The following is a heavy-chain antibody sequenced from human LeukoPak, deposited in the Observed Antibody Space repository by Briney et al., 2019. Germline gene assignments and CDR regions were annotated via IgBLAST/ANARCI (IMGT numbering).Heavy chain of an antibody. CDR1: GGSISSYY. V-gene: IGHV4-59*01. Sequence: SGTLSLTCTVSGGSISSYYWSWIRQPPGKGLEWIGYIYYSGNTNCNPSLKSRVTISVDTSKNQFSLKLSSVTAADTAVYYCARGGSSGSYLHWFDPWGQGTLVTVSS. CDR3: ARGGSSGSYLHWFDP. CDR2: IYYSGNT. D-gene: IGHD3-10*01. J-gene: IGHJ5*02.